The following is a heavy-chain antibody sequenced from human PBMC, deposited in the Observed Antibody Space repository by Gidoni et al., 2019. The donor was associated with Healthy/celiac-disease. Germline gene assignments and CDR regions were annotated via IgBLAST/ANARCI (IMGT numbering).Heavy chain of an antibody. CDR3: AKDVKYSSSWFDY. D-gene: IGHD6-13*01. J-gene: IGHJ4*02. CDR1: GFTFDDYA. V-gene: IGHV3-9*01. Sequence: EVQLVESGGGLVQPGRSLRLSCAASGFTFDDYAMHWVRQAPGKGLEWVSGISWNSGSIGYADSVKGRFTISRDNAKNSLYLQMNSLRAEDTALYYCAKDVKYSSSWFDYWGQGTLVTVSS. CDR2: ISWNSGSI.